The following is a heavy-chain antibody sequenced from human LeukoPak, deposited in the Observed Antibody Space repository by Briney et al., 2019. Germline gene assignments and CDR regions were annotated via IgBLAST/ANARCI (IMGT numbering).Heavy chain of an antibody. Sequence: ASVKVSCKASGYTFTSYAMHWVRQAPGQRLEWMGWINAGNGNTKYSQKFQGRVTITRDTSASTAYMELSSLRSEDTAVYYCERAGGSGSGYSSGWYYDYWGQGTLVTVSS. D-gene: IGHD6-19*01. CDR2: INAGNGNT. CDR1: GYTFTSYA. V-gene: IGHV1-3*01. J-gene: IGHJ4*02. CDR3: ERAGGSGSGYSSGWYYDY.